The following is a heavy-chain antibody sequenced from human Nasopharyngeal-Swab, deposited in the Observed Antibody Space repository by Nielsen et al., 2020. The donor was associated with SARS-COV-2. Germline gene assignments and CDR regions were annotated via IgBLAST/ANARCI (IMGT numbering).Heavy chain of an antibody. CDR1: GYTFTPYH. J-gene: IGHJ4*02. CDR2: INPSGGST. CDR3: ARDGYSWVYDY. D-gene: IGHD5-18*01. Sequence: ASVKVSCKASGYTFTPYHIHWVRQAPGQGLQWMGIINPSGGSTNYAQKFQGRITMTRDTSTSTVYMELGGLRSEDTAVYYCARDGYSWVYDYWGQGTLVTVSS. V-gene: IGHV1-46*01.